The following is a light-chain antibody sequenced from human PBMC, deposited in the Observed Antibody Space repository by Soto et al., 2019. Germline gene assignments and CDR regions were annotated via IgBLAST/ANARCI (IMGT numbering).Light chain of an antibody. J-gene: IGKJ4*01. CDR3: QQCNNWPLT. V-gene: IGKV3-11*01. CDR2: DAS. CDR1: QTVRSL. Sequence: EIGLTQSPGTLSLSPGERATLSCRASQTVRSLLAWYQQKPGQAPRLLIYDASNRATGIPARFSGSGSGTDFTLTISSLEPEDFAVYYCQQCNNWPLTFGGGTKVEIK.